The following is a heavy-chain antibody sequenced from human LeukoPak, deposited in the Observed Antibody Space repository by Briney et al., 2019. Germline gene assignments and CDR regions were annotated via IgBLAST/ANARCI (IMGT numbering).Heavy chain of an antibody. V-gene: IGHV1-18*01. CDR1: GYTFTSYG. J-gene: IGHJ4*02. CDR2: ISGYSGKT. D-gene: IGHD3-10*01. CDR3: ARDQSYYDSGSYPLDY. Sequence: ASVKVSCKASGYTFTSYGIRWVRQAPGQGLEWMGWISGYSGKTKYAQKVQGRVTMTRDISTRTTYMELRSLRSDDTAVYYCARDQSYYDSGSYPLDYWGQGTLVTVSS.